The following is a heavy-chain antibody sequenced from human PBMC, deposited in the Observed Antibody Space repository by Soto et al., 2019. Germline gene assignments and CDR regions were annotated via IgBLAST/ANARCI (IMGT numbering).Heavy chain of an antibody. CDR3: ARDYYKYYDSSGYYRSPAY. Sequence: HPGGSLRLSCAASGFTLSSYAMHWVRQAPGKGLEWVALISYDGSDKDYADSVKGRFTISRDNSRNTLFLQMNSLRAEDTAVYYCARDYYKYYDSSGYYRSPAYWGQGT. CDR1: GFTLSSYA. CDR2: ISYDGSDK. D-gene: IGHD3-22*01. V-gene: IGHV3-30-3*01. J-gene: IGHJ4*02.